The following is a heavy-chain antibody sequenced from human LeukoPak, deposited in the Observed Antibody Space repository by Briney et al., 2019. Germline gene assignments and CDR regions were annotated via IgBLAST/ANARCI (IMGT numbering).Heavy chain of an antibody. CDR2: IYPGDSDT. J-gene: IGHJ4*02. CDR3: ARSSFSGSHHFDY. V-gene: IGHV5-51*01. CDR1: GYSFTSYW. D-gene: IGHD1-26*01. Sequence: GESLKISCKASGYSFTSYWIGWVRQMPGKGLEWMGIIYPGDSDTRYSPSFQGQVTISADKSISTAYLQWSSLRASDTAMYYCARSSFSGSHHFDYWGQGTLVTVSS.